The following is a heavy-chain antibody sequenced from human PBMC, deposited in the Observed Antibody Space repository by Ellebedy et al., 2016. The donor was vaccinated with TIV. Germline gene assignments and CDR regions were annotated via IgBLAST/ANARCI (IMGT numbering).Heavy chain of an antibody. J-gene: IGHJ6*02. CDR2: INPNSGCP. CDR3: ARERDASMASYYYYGMDV. V-gene: IGHV1-2*02. D-gene: IGHD5-18*01. CDR1: GYTFTAYY. Sequence: AASVKVSCKASGYTFTAYYMHWVRQAAGQGLAWMGWINPNSGCPNLPQKFQGRVTMTMDRSISPASMELSRLKSDDTAVYYCARERDASMASYYYYGMDVWGQGTTVTVSS.